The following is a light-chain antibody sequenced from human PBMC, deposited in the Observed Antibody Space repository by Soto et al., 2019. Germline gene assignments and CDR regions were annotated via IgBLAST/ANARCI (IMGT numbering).Light chain of an antibody. CDR3: RSYTSTTTTV. Sequence: LTQPASVSGSPGQSITISCTGTISDVGGYNYVSWYQQHPGKGPKLMIYEISNRPSGVSNRFSGSKSGNTATLTISGLQAEDEADYYCRSYTSTTTTVFGTGTKVTVL. CDR2: EIS. V-gene: IGLV2-14*03. J-gene: IGLJ1*01. CDR1: ISDVGGYNY.